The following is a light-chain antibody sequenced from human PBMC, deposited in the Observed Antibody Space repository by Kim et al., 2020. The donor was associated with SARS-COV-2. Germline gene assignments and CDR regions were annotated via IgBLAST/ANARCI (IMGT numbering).Light chain of an antibody. CDR1: QRVSSH. Sequence: SVSPRQRAPLSCRASQRVSSHLAWYQQKPGQAPRLLIYGASTRATGIPARFSGSGSGTEFTLTISSLQSEDFAVYYCPQHNNWPRTFGQGTKLEI. CDR3: PQHNNWPRT. CDR2: GAS. V-gene: IGKV3-15*01. J-gene: IGKJ2*01.